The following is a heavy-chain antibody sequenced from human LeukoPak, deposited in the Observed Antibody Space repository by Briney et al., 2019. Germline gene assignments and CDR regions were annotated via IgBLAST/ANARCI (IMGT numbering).Heavy chain of an antibody. Sequence: GGSLRLSCAASGFTFSSYALHWVRQAPGKGLEWVAVISYDGSDKYYADSVKGRFTISRDNSKNTLYLQMNSLRAEDTAVYYCARGSLDIVVVVAATIEYGMDVWGQGTTVTVS. V-gene: IGHV3-30*04. CDR2: ISYDGSDK. J-gene: IGHJ6*02. CDR3: ARGSLDIVVVVAATIEYGMDV. D-gene: IGHD2-15*01. CDR1: GFTFSSYA.